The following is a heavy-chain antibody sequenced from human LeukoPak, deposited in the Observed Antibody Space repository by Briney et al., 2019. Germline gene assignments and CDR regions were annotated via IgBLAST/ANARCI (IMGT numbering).Heavy chain of an antibody. CDR1: GFTFSSYA. CDR3: AKGEVRAAAGTGFDY. D-gene: IGHD6-13*01. V-gene: IGHV3-23*01. J-gene: IGHJ4*02. CDR2: ISGSGGST. Sequence: GGSLRLSCAASGFTFSSYAMSWVRQAPGKGLEWVSAISGSGGSTYYADSVEGRFTISRDNSKNTLYLQMNSLRAEDTAVYHCAKGEVRAAAGTGFDYWGQGTLVTVSP.